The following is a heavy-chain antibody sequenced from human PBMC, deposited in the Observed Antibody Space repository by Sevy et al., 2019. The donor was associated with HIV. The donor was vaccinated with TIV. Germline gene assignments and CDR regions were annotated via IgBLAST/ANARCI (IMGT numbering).Heavy chain of an antibody. V-gene: IGHV4-61*01. CDR2: IYYSGGT. CDR3: ARVPYSSSHHYYYGMDV. Sequence: SETLSLTCTVSGGSVSSGSYYWSWIRQPPGKGLEWIGYIYYSGGTNYNPSLKSRVTISVDTSKNQFSLKLSSVTAADTAVYYWARVPYSSSHHYYYGMDVWGQGTTVTVSS. CDR1: GGSVSSGSYY. D-gene: IGHD6-6*01. J-gene: IGHJ6*02.